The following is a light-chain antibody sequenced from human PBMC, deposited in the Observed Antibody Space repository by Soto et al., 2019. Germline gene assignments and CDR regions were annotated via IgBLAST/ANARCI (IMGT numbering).Light chain of an antibody. J-gene: IGKJ1*01. V-gene: IGKV1-5*03. CDR2: KAS. CDR3: QQYNSYSRT. CDR1: QSISTR. Sequence: DIQMTQSPSTVSASVGDRGTITCRASQSISTRLAWYQQKPGKAPKLLIYKASSFQSGVPSRFSGSGSGTEFTLTISSLQSDDFATYYCQQYNSYSRTFGQGTRVEIK.